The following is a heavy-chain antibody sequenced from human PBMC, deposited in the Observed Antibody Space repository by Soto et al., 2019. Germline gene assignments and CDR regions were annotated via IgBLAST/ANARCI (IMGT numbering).Heavy chain of an antibody. CDR2: IGWNHGNI. J-gene: IGHJ3*02. V-gene: IGHV3-9*01. CDR1: GFIFDAYA. Sequence: EVQLVESGGGLVQPGRSLRLSCAASGFIFDAYAMHWVRQAPGKGLEWVSGIGWNHGNIGYADSVKGRFTISRDNAKNSLYLQMNSLRTEDTALYYCTRTDAFDIWGHGTMVTVSS. CDR3: TRTDAFDI.